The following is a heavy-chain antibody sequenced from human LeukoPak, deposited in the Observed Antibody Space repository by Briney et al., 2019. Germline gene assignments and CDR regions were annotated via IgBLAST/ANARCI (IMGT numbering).Heavy chain of an antibody. CDR2: ITAGNGNT. CDR1: GYNFSSYG. D-gene: IGHD5-18*01. Sequence: ASVKVSCKASGYNFSSYGIGWVRQAPRQGLEWMGWITAGNGNTNYAQKVQGRVTMTTDTSTSTAYMELRSLRSDDTAMYFCARDSARGYSYGYNAFDIWGQGTMVTVSS. V-gene: IGHV1-18*01. J-gene: IGHJ3*02. CDR3: ARDSARGYSYGYNAFDI.